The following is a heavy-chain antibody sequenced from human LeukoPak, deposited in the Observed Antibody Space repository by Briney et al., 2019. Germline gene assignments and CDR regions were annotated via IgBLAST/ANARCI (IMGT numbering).Heavy chain of an antibody. V-gene: IGHV3-53*01. Sequence: GGSLRLSCAASGFTVSSNYMSWVRQAPGKGLEWVSVIYSGGSTHYADSVKGRFTISRDNSKNTLYLQMNSLRAEDTAVYYCARDQSSGSEGHYFDYWGQGTLVTVSS. CDR1: GFTVSSNY. CDR3: ARDQSSGSEGHYFDY. CDR2: IYSGGST. J-gene: IGHJ4*02. D-gene: IGHD1-26*01.